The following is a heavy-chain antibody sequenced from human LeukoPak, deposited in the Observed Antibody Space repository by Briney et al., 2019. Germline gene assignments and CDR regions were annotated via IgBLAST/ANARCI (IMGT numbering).Heavy chain of an antibody. CDR2: ISSNGAST. CDR1: GFTFSDYA. CDR3: VKETLWFGELLWYYSDY. V-gene: IGHV3-64D*09. Sequence: GGSLRLSCSASGFTFSDYAMHWVRQAPGKGLEYVSAISSNGASTYYADSMKGRFTISRDNSKNTLYLQMSSLRAEDTAVYYCVKETLWFGELLWYYSDYWGQGTLVTVSS. J-gene: IGHJ4*02. D-gene: IGHD3-10*01.